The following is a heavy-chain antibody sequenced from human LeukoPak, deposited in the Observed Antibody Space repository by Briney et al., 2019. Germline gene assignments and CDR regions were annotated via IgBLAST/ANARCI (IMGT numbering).Heavy chain of an antibody. D-gene: IGHD1-26*01. CDR3: ARWELVKGALDS. Sequence: PSETLSLTCSVSGDTISTDWWTWIRQPPGKGLEWIGNIYHTGSTNQNPSLKSRLTMSVDMPKNQFSLKLRSVTAADTALYFCARWELVKGALDSWGPGTLVIVSS. CDR1: GDTISTDW. CDR2: IYHTGST. J-gene: IGHJ4*02. V-gene: IGHV4-59*01.